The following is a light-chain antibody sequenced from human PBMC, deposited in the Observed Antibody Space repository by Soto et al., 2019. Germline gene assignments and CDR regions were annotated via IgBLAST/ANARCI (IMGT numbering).Light chain of an antibody. Sequence: EIVLTQYPGTLSLSPGERATLSCRASQSVTSSYLAWWQQKPGQAPRLLIYGASSRANGIPDRFRGSGSGTDFTLTISRLEPEDFAVYFCHQYGSSPTTLGQGTKVEIK. V-gene: IGKV3-20*01. CDR3: HQYGSSPTT. CDR1: QSVTSSY. CDR2: GAS. J-gene: IGKJ1*01.